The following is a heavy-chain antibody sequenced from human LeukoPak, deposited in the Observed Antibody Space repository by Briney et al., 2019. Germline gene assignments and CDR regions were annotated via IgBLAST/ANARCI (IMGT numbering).Heavy chain of an antibody. CDR1: GFTFSSYA. J-gene: IGHJ4*02. D-gene: IGHD5-18*01. V-gene: IGHV3-23*01. Sequence: ETGGSLRLSCAASGFTFSSYAMSWVRQAPGKGLEWVSAISGSGGSTYYADSVKGRFTISRDNSKNTLYLQMNSLRAEDTAVYYCARGGHSYGSFRLYFDYWGQGTLVTVSS. CDR2: ISGSGGST. CDR3: ARGGHSYGSFRLYFDY.